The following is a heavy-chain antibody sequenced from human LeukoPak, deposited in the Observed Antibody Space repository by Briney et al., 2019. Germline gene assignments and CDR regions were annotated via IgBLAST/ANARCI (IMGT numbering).Heavy chain of an antibody. J-gene: IGHJ5*02. CDR2: ISYDGSNK. D-gene: IGHD6-19*01. Sequence: GGSLRLSCAASGFTFSRYGMRWVRQAPGKGLEWVAVISYDGSNKYYADSVKGRFTISRDNSKNTLYLQMNSLRAEDTAVYYCAKEKLQWLVLSFSWFDPWGQGTLVTVSS. CDR1: GFTFSRYG. V-gene: IGHV3-30*18. CDR3: AKEKLQWLVLSFSWFDP.